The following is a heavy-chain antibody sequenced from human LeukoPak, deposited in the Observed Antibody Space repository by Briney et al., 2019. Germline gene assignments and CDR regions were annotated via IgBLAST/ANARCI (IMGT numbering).Heavy chain of an antibody. V-gene: IGHV3-23*01. D-gene: IGHD2-15*01. J-gene: IGHJ4*02. CDR2: ISKDADAT. CDR1: GFTFRSYA. Sequence: GGSLRLSCAASGFTFRSYAMSWVRQTPGKGLEWVSAISKDADATYYAGSVKGRFTISRDNSKDTLSLQMNSLRAEDTAVYYCAKESPYCHGTDCRIYYFDSWGQGILVTVSS. CDR3: AKESPYCHGTDCRIYYFDS.